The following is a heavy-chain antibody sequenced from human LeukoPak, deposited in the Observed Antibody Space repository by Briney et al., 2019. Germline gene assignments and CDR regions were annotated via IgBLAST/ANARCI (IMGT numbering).Heavy chain of an antibody. CDR2: IIPIFGTV. Sequence: SVKVSCKASGGTFSSYAISWVRQAPGQGLEWMGGIIPIFGTVNYAQKLQGRVTITTDESTNTAYMELSSLRSEDTAVYYCARSLYSSGWSLGAFDYWGEGTLVTVSS. V-gene: IGHV1-69*05. J-gene: IGHJ4*02. CDR1: GGTFSSYA. D-gene: IGHD6-19*01. CDR3: ARSLYSSGWSLGAFDY.